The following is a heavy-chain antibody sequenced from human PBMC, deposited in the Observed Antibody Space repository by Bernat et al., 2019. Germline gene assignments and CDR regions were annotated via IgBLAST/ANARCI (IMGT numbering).Heavy chain of an antibody. D-gene: IGHD2-21*02. J-gene: IGHJ4*02. Sequence: QVQLQESGPGLVKPSETLSLTCTVSGGSVSSGSYYWSWIRQPPGKGLEWIGYIYYSGSTNYNPSLKSRVTISVDTSKNQFSLKLSSVTAADTAVYYCARSHIVVVTALYYFDYWGQGTLVTVSS. CDR1: GGSVSSGSYY. V-gene: IGHV4-61*01. CDR3: ARSHIVVVTALYYFDY. CDR2: IYYSGST.